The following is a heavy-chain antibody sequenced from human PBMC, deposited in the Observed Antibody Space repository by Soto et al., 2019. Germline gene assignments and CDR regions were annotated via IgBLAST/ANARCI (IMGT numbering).Heavy chain of an antibody. V-gene: IGHV5-51*01. CDR1: GYSFTTYW. CDR2: IYPGDSDT. Sequence: HGESLKISCKGSGYSFTTYWIGWVRQMPGKGLEWMGIIYPGDSDTRYSPSFQGQVTISADKSISTAYLQWSSLKASDTATYYCARRLVITATTHAFDIWGQGTMVTVSS. CDR3: ARRLVITATTHAFDI. D-gene: IGHD1-20*01. J-gene: IGHJ3*02.